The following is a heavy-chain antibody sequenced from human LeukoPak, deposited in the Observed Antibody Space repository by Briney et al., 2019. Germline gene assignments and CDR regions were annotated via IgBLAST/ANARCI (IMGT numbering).Heavy chain of an antibody. CDR3: ARDEVAYYYDSSGYD. Sequence: GGSLRLSCAASGFTFSSYSMNWVRQAPGKGLEWVSSISSSSSYIYYADSVKGRSTISRDNAKNSLYLQMNSLRAEDTAVYYCARDEVAYYYDSSGYDWGQGTLVTVSS. J-gene: IGHJ4*02. CDR2: ISSSSSYI. D-gene: IGHD3-22*01. CDR1: GFTFSSYS. V-gene: IGHV3-21*01.